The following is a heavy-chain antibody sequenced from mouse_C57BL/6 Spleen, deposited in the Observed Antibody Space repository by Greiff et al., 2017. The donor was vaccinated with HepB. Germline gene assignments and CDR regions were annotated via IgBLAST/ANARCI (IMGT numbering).Heavy chain of an antibody. V-gene: IGHV1-53*01. D-gene: IGHD2-5*01. Sequence: VQLQQPGTELVKPGASVKLSCKASGYTFTSYWMHWVKQRPGQGLEWIGNINPSNGGTNYNEKFKTKATLTVDKSSSTAYMQLSSLTSEDSAVYYCARSYYSNYHPMDCWGQGTSVTVSS. J-gene: IGHJ4*01. CDR2: INPSNGGT. CDR3: ARSYYSNYHPMDC. CDR1: GYTFTSYW.